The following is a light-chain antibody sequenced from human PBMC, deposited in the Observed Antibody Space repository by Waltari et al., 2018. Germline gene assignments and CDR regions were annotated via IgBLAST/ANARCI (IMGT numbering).Light chain of an antibody. J-gene: IGKJ3*01. CDR1: QNVRSS. CDR2: DAS. V-gene: IGKV3-11*01. CDR3: QQRSDWPRIT. Sequence: EIVLTQSPATLSLSPGERATLSCRASQNVRSSLAWYQQKPGQAPRLLIYDASNRATGLPARYSGSGSGTDFTLTISSLEPEDFAVYYCQQRSDWPRITFGPGTKVDIK.